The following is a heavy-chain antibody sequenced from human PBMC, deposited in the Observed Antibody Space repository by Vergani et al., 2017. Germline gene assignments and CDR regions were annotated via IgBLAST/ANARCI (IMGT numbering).Heavy chain of an antibody. CDR2: VYYTGST. CDR1: GAAIKDFY. V-gene: IGHV4-59*01. D-gene: IGHD1-26*01. Sequence: QVQLQESGPGLVKPSETLSLTCTVSGAAIKDFYWSWFRQPPGKGLEWIGYVYYTGSTTYNPSLKSRVTISVDTSNNQFSLRMTSLTAADTAVYYCAREATRSWDWGQGTLVTVSS. CDR3: AREATRSWD. J-gene: IGHJ4*02.